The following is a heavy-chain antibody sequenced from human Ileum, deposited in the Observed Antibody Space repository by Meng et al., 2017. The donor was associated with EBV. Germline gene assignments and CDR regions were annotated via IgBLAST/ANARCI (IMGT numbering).Heavy chain of an antibody. CDR2: IKHSGSA. D-gene: IGHD3-9*01. CDR3: AKVSLTGTFYDH. CDR1: GGPFSGYY. J-gene: IGHJ4*02. Sequence: QVQVQQWGTGLLKPSETLSLTCAVYGGPFSGYYWSWFRQPPGKGLDWIGEIKHSGSANYNPSLKSRVTISVDTSKNQFSLSLTSVTAADTAIYYCAKVSLTGTFYDHWGQGILVTVSS. V-gene: IGHV4-34*01.